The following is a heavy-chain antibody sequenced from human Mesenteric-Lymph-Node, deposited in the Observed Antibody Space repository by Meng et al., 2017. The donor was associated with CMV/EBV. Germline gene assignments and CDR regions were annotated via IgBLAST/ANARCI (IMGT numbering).Heavy chain of an antibody. CDR2: INHSGST. V-gene: IGHV4-34*01. J-gene: IGHJ4*02. CDR3: ARAAPKVGYFDY. D-gene: IGHD1-26*01. CDR1: GGSFSGYY. Sequence: SETLSLTCAVYGGSFSGYYWSWIRQPPGKGLEWIGEINHSGSTNYNPSLKSRVTISVDTSKNQFSLKLSSVTAADTAVYYCARAAPKVGYFDYWGQGTLVTVSS.